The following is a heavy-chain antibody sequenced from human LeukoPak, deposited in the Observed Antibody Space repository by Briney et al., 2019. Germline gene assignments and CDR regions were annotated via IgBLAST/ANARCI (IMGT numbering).Heavy chain of an antibody. CDR1: GYTFTSYY. CDR3: AREIGCGGDCYPDY. D-gene: IGHD2-21*02. J-gene: IGHJ4*02. V-gene: IGHV1-46*01. CDR2: INPSGGST. Sequence: ASVKVSCKASGYTFTSYYMHWVRQAPGQGLEWMGIINPSGGSTSYAQKFQGRVTITADKSTSTAYMELSSLRSEDTAVYYCAREIGCGGDCYPDYWGQGTLVTVSS.